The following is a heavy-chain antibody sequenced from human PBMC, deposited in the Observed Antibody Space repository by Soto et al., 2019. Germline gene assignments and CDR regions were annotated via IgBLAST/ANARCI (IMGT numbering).Heavy chain of an antibody. V-gene: IGHV3-23*01. D-gene: IGHD1-1*01. CDR1: GFTFSSYA. Sequence: VQVLDSGGGLVQPGGSLRLSCAAYGFTFSSYAMSWIRQAPGKGLEWVSSISGSGGDTFYADSVKGRFTFSRDNSKNTLYLQMNSLRAEDTAVYYCAKFGMATTKRSPPYYIDYWGQGALVTVSS. J-gene: IGHJ4*02. CDR3: AKFGMATTKRSPPYYIDY. CDR2: ISGSGGDT.